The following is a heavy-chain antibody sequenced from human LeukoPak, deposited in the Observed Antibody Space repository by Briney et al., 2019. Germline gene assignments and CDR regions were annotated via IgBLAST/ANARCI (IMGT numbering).Heavy chain of an antibody. CDR1: GFTVSSNY. D-gene: IGHD2-21*02. CDR3: ARDCGGDCYSGNDAFDI. CDR2: IYSGGST. Sequence: GGSLRLSCAASGFTVSSNYMSWVRQAPGKGLEWVSCIYSGGSTYYADSVKGRFTISRDNSKNTLYLQMNSLRAEDTAVYYCARDCGGDCYSGNDAFDIWGQGTMVTVSS. J-gene: IGHJ3*02. V-gene: IGHV3-53*01.